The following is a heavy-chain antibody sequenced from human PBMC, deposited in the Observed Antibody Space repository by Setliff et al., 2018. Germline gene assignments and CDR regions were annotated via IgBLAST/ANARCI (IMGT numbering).Heavy chain of an antibody. CDR1: GYTLTNYY. CDR2: IDPSGDYT. D-gene: IGHD3-3*01. J-gene: IGHJ3*02. CDR3: ARDRFYNSWSGTSITAPHDAFDI. Sequence: VKVSCKASGYTLTNYYMHWVRQAPGQRLEWMGIIDPSGDYTNYGQKFQGRVTMTRDTSTSTVYMEVISLRSEDTAVYFCARDRFYNSWSGTSITAPHDAFDIWGQGTMVTVSS. V-gene: IGHV1-46*03.